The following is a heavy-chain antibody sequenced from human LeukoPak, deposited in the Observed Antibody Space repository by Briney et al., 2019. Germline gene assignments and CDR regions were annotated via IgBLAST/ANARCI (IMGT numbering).Heavy chain of an antibody. CDR3: ARLYGSGSLFDY. D-gene: IGHD3-10*01. J-gene: IGHJ4*02. CDR1: GGSISSYY. V-gene: IGHV4-59*08. Sequence: SETLSLTCTVSGGSISSYYWSWIRQPPGKGLEWIGYIYYSGSTNYNPSLKSRVTISVDTSKNQFSLKLSSVTAADTAVYYCARLYGSGSLFDYWGQGTLVTVPS. CDR2: IYYSGST.